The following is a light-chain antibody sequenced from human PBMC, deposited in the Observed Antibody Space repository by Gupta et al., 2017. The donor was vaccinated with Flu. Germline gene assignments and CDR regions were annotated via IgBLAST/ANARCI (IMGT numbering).Light chain of an antibody. CDR1: SDIHVAMYR. J-gene: IGLJ3*02. CDR2: YKSDSDK. CDR3: GIWHGSAWV. V-gene: IGLV5-45*03. Sequence: QAVVTQPSSLSASPGTSASLTCTLRSDIHVAMYRIYWYQQKPGSPPQYVLRYKSDSDKHQGSGVPSRFSGSKDASAKAGILLISVLQSEDEADYYCGIWHGSAWVIGGGTKLTVL.